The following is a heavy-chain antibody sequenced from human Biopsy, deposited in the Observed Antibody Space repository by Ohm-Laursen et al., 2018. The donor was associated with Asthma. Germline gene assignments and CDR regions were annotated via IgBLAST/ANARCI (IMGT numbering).Heavy chain of an antibody. CDR2: INPSGGST. Sequence: GASVKVSCKASGYTFTSSYMHWVRQAPGQGLEWMGIINPSGGSTRYAQKFQGRVTMTRDTSSSTVYMELSSLRSEDTAVYYCARAGALIVGATMGYWGQGTLVTVSS. J-gene: IGHJ4*02. D-gene: IGHD1-26*01. CDR1: GYTFTSSY. V-gene: IGHV1-46*03. CDR3: ARAGALIVGATMGY.